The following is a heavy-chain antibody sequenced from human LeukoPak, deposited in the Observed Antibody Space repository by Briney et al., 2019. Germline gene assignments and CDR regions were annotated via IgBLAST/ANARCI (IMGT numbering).Heavy chain of an antibody. V-gene: IGHV3-64*01. CDR1: GFTFSSYA. D-gene: IGHD2-15*01. J-gene: IGHJ3*02. Sequence: GGSLRLSCAASGFTFSSYAWHWVRQAPGKGPEFVSRISINGYNTHYGNSVKGRFTISRDNSKNTLFLQMGSLSADDTGVYFCAREGPWSAFDIWGQGTMVTVSS. CDR2: ISINGYNT. CDR3: AREGPWSAFDI.